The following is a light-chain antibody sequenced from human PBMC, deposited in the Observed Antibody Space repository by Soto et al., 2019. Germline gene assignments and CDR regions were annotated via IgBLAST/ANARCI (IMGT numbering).Light chain of an antibody. CDR2: KVT. CDR3: QQYNEFQYT. CDR1: QTISSR. Sequence: DIQMTQSPSSLSASVGDRVTITCRASQTISSRLAWYQQKPGQAPKLLIYKVTNLQTGVASRFSGSGSGTEFSLTISSLQPDDFAVYYCQQYNEFQYTFGHGTRLDI. J-gene: IGKJ2*01. V-gene: IGKV1-5*03.